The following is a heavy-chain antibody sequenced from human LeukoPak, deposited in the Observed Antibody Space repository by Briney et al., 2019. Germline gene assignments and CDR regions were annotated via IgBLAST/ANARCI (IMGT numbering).Heavy chain of an antibody. J-gene: IGHJ6*02. CDR3: ARGGPQAAAADYYYYGMDV. V-gene: IGHV4-34*01. CDR1: GGSFSGYY. Sequence: SETLSLTCAVYGGSFSGYYWSWIRQPPGKGLEWIGEINHSGSTNYNPSLKRRVTISVDTSKNQFSLKLSSVPAADTAVSYCARGGPQAAAADYYYYGMDVWGQGTTVTVSS. D-gene: IGHD6-13*01. CDR2: INHSGST.